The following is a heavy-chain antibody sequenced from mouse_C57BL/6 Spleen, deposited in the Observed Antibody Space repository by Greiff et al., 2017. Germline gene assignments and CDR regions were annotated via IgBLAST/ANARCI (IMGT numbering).Heavy chain of an antibody. CDR3: ARQYYGSSYAHWYFDV. J-gene: IGHJ1*03. CDR2: ISSGGSYT. CDR1: GFTFSSYG. D-gene: IGHD1-1*01. Sequence: EVKVVESGGDLVKPGGSLKLSCAASGFTFSSYGMSWVRQTPDKRLEWVATISSGGSYTYYPDSVKGRFTISRDNAKNTLYLQMSSLKSEDTAMYYWARQYYGSSYAHWYFDVWGTGTTVTVSS. V-gene: IGHV5-6*01.